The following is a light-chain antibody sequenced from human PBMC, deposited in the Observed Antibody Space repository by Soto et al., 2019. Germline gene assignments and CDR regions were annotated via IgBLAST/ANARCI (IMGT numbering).Light chain of an antibody. V-gene: IGLV2-14*01. CDR1: SSDVGGYNY. CDR2: DVR. CDR3: SSYTTISTYV. J-gene: IGLJ1*01. Sequence: QSVLTQPASVSGSPGQSITISFTGTSSDVGGYNYVFWYQQHPGKAPKLMIYDVRNRPSGVSNRFSGSKSVNTASLTISGLQAEDEADYYCSSYTTISTYVFGTGTKVTVL.